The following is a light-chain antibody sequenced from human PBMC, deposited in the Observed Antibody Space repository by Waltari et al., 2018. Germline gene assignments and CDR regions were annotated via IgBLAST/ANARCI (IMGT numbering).Light chain of an antibody. CDR1: QRVGSY. CDR2: DAS. CDR3: QQRSNWPLT. V-gene: IGKV3-11*01. J-gene: IGKJ4*01. Sequence: EIVLTQSPATLSLSPGERAALSCRASQRVGSYLGWYQQKPGQVPRLLLYDASNRATGIPARFSGSGSGTDFTLTISSLEPEDFAVYYCQQRSNWPLTFGGGTTVEIK.